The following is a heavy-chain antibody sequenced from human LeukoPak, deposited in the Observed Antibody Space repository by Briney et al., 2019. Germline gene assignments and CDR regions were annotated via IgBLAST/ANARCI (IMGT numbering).Heavy chain of an antibody. D-gene: IGHD2-21*02. CDR3: ARDVYYGGDCFYFDS. CDR1: GGSLSSYY. Sequence: PSETLSLTCSVSGGSLSSYYWSWLRQPPGKGLEWIGYIYYSGSTNYHPSLKSRLIISADRSKNQFTLKLSSVTAADTAVYYCARDVYYGGDCFYFDSWGQGTLVTVSP. J-gene: IGHJ4*02. V-gene: IGHV4-59*01. CDR2: IYYSGST.